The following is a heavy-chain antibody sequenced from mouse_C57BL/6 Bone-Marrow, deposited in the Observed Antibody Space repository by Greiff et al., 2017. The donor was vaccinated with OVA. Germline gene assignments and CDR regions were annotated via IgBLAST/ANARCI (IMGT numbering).Heavy chain of an antibody. CDR2: INPNNGGT. J-gene: IGHJ3*01. V-gene: IGHV1-26*01. Sequence: VQLQQSGPELVKPGASVKISCKASGYTFTDYYMNWVKQSNGKSLEWIGDINPNNGGTSYNQKFKGKATLTVDKSSSTAYMELRSLTSEDSAVYYCARRLLLAYWGRGTLVTVSA. CDR3: ARRLLLAY. D-gene: IGHD1-1*01. CDR1: GYTFTDYY.